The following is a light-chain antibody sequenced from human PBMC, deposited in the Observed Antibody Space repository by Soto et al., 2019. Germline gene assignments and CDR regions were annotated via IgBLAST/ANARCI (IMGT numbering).Light chain of an antibody. CDR2: SNS. Sequence: QSVLTQPPSVSGTPGQRVSISCSGSSSNIGSNIVNWYQQLPGTAPKLLIYSNSQWPSGVPDRFSGSKSGTSASLAIRGLQSEDEADYYCAAWDDSLNAWVFGGG. CDR1: SSNIGSNI. CDR3: AAWDDSLNAWV. V-gene: IGLV1-44*01. J-gene: IGLJ3*02.